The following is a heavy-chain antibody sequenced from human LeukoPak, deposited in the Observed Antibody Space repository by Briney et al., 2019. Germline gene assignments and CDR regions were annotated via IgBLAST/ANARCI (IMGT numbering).Heavy chain of an antibody. CDR1: GFIFTNYA. Sequence: GGSLRLSCTASGFIFTNYAMSWVRQAPGKGLQWVSSIGNGGDITYYADSVKGRFTISRDNAKNSLYLQMNSLRAEDTAVYWCARDYIAYDPLDYWGQGTLVTVSS. CDR2: IGNGGDIT. D-gene: IGHD3-3*01. J-gene: IGHJ4*02. V-gene: IGHV3-21*01. CDR3: ARDYIAYDPLDY.